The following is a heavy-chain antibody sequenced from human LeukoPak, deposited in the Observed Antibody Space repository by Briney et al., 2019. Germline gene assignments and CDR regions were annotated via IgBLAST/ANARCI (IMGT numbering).Heavy chain of an antibody. D-gene: IGHD6-13*01. Sequence: GRSLRLSCAASGFTFSRYAMHWARQAPGKGLEWVSIIYSGGSTYYADSVKGRFTISRDNSRNTLYLEMSSLRAEDTAVYYCARSWQGAAGIKNYFDYWGQGTLVTVSS. V-gene: IGHV3-53*01. CDR2: IYSGGST. CDR1: GFTFSRYA. J-gene: IGHJ4*02. CDR3: ARSWQGAAGIKNYFDY.